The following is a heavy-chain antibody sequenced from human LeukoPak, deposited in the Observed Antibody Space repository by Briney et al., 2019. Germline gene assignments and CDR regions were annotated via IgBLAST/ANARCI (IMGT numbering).Heavy chain of an antibody. CDR2: IYYSGST. J-gene: IGHJ4*02. CDR3: AGLFGATPTLDY. Sequence: SETLSLTCTVSGGSISSSSYYWGWIRQPPGKGLEWIGSIYYSGSTYYNPSLKSRVTISVDTSKNQFSLKLSSVTAADTAVYYCAGLFGATPTLDYWGQGTLVTASS. CDR1: GGSISSSSYY. D-gene: IGHD1-26*01. V-gene: IGHV4-39*01.